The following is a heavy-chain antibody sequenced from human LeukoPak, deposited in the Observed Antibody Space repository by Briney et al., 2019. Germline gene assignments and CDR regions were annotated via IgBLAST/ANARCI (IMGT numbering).Heavy chain of an antibody. Sequence: GGSLRLACVASGFTFSDFAMSWVRQAPGKGLEWVSLIIGSSGDTFYADSVKGRFSISRDNSKNRLYLQMNSLRAEDTALYYCGKGAYDYIEMGYFDQWGQGTLVTVSS. CDR3: GKGAYDYIEMGYFDQ. CDR1: GFTFSDFA. V-gene: IGHV3-23*01. D-gene: IGHD3-16*01. CDR2: IIGSSGDT. J-gene: IGHJ4*02.